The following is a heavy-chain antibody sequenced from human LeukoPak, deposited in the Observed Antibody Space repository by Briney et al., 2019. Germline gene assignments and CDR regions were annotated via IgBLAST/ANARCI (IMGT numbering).Heavy chain of an antibody. Sequence: PGGSLRLSCVASGFSFSNYGIRWVRQAPGKGLEWVAVIGNDGRAKYYADSVRGRFTISRDNSENTLYLQMDSLRSEDTAVYYCAKEEAWGVNAFDFWGQGILVTVPS. CDR2: IGNDGRAK. D-gene: IGHD3-10*01. J-gene: IGHJ4*02. CDR3: AKEEAWGVNAFDF. V-gene: IGHV3-30*18. CDR1: GFSFSNYG.